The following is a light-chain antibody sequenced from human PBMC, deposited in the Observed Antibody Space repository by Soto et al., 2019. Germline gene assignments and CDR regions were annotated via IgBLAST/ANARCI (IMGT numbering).Light chain of an antibody. V-gene: IGKV3-15*01. Sequence: EIVMTQSPATLSVSPGERATLSCRASQSVSSNLAWYQQKPGQAPRLIYGASTRATGIPARFSGSGSGTEFTLTICSLQSEDFAVYYCQQYNNWPPYTFGQGTKLEIK. CDR2: GAS. CDR1: QSVSSN. CDR3: QQYNNWPPYT. J-gene: IGKJ2*01.